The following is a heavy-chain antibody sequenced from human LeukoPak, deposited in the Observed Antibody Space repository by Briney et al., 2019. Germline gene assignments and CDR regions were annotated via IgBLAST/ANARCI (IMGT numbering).Heavy chain of an antibody. V-gene: IGHV3-33*01. CDR3: TGLGGNYFDY. CDR1: GFTFSSHG. D-gene: IGHD3-16*01. CDR2: IWYDGSNK. Sequence: GGSLRLSCAASGFTFSSHGMHWVRQAPGKGLEWVAVIWYDGSNKYYADSVKGRFTISRDNSKNTLYLQMNSLRAEDTALYYCTGLGGNYFDYWGQGTLVTVSS. J-gene: IGHJ4*02.